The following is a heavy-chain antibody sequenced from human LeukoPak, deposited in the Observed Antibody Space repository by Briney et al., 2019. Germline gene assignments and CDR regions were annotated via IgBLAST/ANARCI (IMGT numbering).Heavy chain of an antibody. Sequence: GGSVRLSCEASGFTFNSYAMHWVRQARGKGLEWVGVISYVGSNKYYAHYVKGRFTIPRDNSKNALYVQRDGLRAEERAVYYCAKGRGTAYFYYWGQGTLVTVSS. V-gene: IGHV3-30*04. CDR1: GFTFNSYA. CDR3: AKGRGTAYFYY. J-gene: IGHJ4*02. CDR2: ISYVGSNK. D-gene: IGHD3-10*01.